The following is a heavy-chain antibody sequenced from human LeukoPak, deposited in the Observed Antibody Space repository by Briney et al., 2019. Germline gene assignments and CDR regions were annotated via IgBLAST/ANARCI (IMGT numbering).Heavy chain of an antibody. V-gene: IGHV4-4*09. J-gene: IGHJ6*03. CDR2: IYTSGST. Sequence: SETLSLTCTVSGGSISSYYWSWIRQPPGKGLEWIEYIYTSGSTNYNPSLKSRVTISVDTSKNQFSLKLSSVTAADTAVYYCARHGRSATYYYYYYMDVWGKGTTVTVSS. CDR1: GGSISSYY. CDR3: ARHGRSATYYYYYYMDV.